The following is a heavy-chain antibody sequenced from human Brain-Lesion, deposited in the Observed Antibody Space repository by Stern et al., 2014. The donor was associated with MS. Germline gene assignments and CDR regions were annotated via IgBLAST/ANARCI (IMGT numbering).Heavy chain of an antibody. CDR3: ARGYYGSGRPQKGMDV. CDR1: GYTFTGYY. V-gene: IGHV1-2*02. CDR2: THPNSGGT. J-gene: IGHJ6*02. D-gene: IGHD3-10*01. Sequence: VQLVESGAEVKKPGASVKVSCKASGYTFTGYYMYWVRQAPGQGLEWMGGTHPNSGGTHYAQKFQGRVTMTRDTSMTTAYMELSRLRSDDTAVYYCARGYYGSGRPQKGMDVWGQGTTVTVSS.